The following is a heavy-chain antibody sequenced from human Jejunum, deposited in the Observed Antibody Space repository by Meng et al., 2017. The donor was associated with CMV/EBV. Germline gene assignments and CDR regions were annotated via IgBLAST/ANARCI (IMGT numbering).Heavy chain of an antibody. CDR1: GGSMISYY. J-gene: IGHJ4*02. V-gene: IGHV4-4*07. D-gene: IGHD6-19*01. CDR2: IYTSGST. CDR3: ARLSKDGWSTFDY. Sequence: VPLQASGPGLVKPSETLSLPRSVSGGSMISYYWSWIRQPAGKGLEWIGHIYTSGSTNYSPSLKSRVTMSLDTAKNQFSLKVSSVTAADTAVYYCARLSKDGWSTFDYWGQGTLVTISS.